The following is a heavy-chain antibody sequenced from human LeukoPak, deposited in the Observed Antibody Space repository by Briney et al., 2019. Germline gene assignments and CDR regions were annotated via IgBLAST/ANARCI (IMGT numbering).Heavy chain of an antibody. D-gene: IGHD5-12*01. CDR1: GFTFSSYS. CDR3: AKDLDIVATIFDY. V-gene: IGHV3-48*01. Sequence: GGSLRLSCAASGFTFSSYSMNWVRQAPGKGLEWLSYISNSDTTIYYADSVKGRFTISRDNSKNTLYLQMNSLRAEDTAVYYCAKDLDIVATIFDYWGQGTLVTVSS. J-gene: IGHJ4*02. CDR2: ISNSDTTI.